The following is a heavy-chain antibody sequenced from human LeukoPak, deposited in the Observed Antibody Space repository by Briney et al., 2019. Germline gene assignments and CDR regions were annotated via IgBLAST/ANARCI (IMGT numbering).Heavy chain of an antibody. CDR3: ARVNDYDSGSLYRPIDY. Sequence: PGESLRLSCAASGFIIISYGMSWVRQAPGKGLEWVANIKQDESEKNYVDSVKGRFTISRDNVKNSLYLQMNSLRAEDTAVYSCARVNDYDSGSLYRPIDYWGQGTLVTVSS. CDR2: IKQDESEK. V-gene: IGHV3-7*01. CDR1: GFIIISYG. D-gene: IGHD3-10*01. J-gene: IGHJ4*02.